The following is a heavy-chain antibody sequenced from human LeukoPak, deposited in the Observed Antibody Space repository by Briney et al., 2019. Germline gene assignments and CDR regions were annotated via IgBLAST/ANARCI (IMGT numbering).Heavy chain of an antibody. V-gene: IGHV1-2*02. CDR1: GYTFTGYY. CDR2: VNPNSGGT. Sequence: ASVKVSCKASGYTFTGYYIHWVRQAPGQVLEWMGWVNPNSGGTNYAQKFQGRVTMTRDTSISTAYMELSRLRPDDTAVYYCACVIGISGYQLDFWGQGTLVTVSS. D-gene: IGHD3-22*01. CDR3: ACVIGISGYQLDF. J-gene: IGHJ4*02.